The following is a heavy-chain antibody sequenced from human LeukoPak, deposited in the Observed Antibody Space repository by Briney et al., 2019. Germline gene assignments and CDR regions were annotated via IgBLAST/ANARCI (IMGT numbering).Heavy chain of an antibody. Sequence: GGSLRLSCAASGFSFSSYFMHWVRQAPGKGLEWVAVISYDGDDKYYADSVKGRFTISRDNSKNTLYLQMNSLGADDTAVYSCAKPYYFDSRAYYYFDYWGQGTLVTVSS. CDR1: GFSFSSYF. CDR2: ISYDGDDK. CDR3: AKPYYFDSRAYYYFDY. J-gene: IGHJ4*02. D-gene: IGHD3-22*01. V-gene: IGHV3-30*18.